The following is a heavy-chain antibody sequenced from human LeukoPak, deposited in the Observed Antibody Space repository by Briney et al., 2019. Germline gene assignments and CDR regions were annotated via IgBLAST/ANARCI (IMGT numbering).Heavy chain of an antibody. CDR1: GFTFSDYY. CDR3: ARVVTAAGTFDYYGMDV. CDR2: ISSSGSTI. D-gene: IGHD6-13*01. V-gene: IGHV3-11*01. Sequence: GGSLRLSCAASGFTFSDYYMSWIRQAPGKGLEWVSYISSSGSTIYYADSVKSRFTISRDNAKNSLYLQMNSLRAEDTAVYYCARVVTAAGTFDYYGMDVWGQGTTVTVSS. J-gene: IGHJ6*02.